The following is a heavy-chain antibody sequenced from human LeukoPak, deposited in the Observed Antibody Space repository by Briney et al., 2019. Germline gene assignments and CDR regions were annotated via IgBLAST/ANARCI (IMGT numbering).Heavy chain of an antibody. J-gene: IGHJ4*02. CDR1: GLTFDDDW. Sequence: GGSLRLSCAASGLTFDDDWMTSGRQAPGKGLEWLANIKESGSEKYYVDSVKGRFTISRDNAKNSLYLQMNSLRVEDTALYSCARGWGERVKCRGGTCNKPQSDYWGRGTLVTVSS. D-gene: IGHD2-15*01. CDR2: IKESGSEK. V-gene: IGHV3-7*01. CDR3: ARGWGERVKCRGGTCNKPQSDY.